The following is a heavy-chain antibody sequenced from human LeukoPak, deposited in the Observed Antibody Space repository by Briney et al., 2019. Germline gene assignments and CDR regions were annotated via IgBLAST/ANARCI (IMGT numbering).Heavy chain of an antibody. Sequence: PSETLSLTCTVSGGSISSSSYYWGWIRQPPGKGLEWIGSICYSGSTYYNPSLKSRLTISVDTSKNQFSLKLSSVTAADTAVYYCARHPPNTAVIFSFDYWGQGTLVTVSS. J-gene: IGHJ4*02. D-gene: IGHD5-18*01. CDR3: ARHPPNTAVIFSFDY. CDR1: GGSISSSSYY. CDR2: ICYSGST. V-gene: IGHV4-39*01.